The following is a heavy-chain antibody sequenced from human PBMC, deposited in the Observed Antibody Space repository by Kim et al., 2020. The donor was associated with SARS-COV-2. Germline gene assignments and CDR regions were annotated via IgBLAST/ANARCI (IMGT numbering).Heavy chain of an antibody. J-gene: IGHJ6*02. Sequence: FQGRVPITADESTSTAYMELSSLRSEDTAVYYCAREGRWLRDYYYGMDVWGQGTTVTVSS. CDR3: AREGRWLRDYYYGMDV. V-gene: IGHV1-69*01. D-gene: IGHD3-10*01.